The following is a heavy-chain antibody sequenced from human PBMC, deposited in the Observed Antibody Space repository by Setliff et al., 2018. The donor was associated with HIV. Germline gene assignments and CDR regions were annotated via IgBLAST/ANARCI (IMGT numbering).Heavy chain of an antibody. CDR3: ARDLAWFGESQNDAFDI. Sequence: GESLKISCAASGFTFSSYEMNWVRQAPGKGLEWVSYISSSGSTIYYADSVKGRFTISRDNAKNSLYLKMNSLRAEDTAVYYCARDLAWFGESQNDAFDIWGQGTMVTVSS. V-gene: IGHV3-48*03. D-gene: IGHD3-10*01. J-gene: IGHJ3*02. CDR1: GFTFSSYE. CDR2: ISSSGSTI.